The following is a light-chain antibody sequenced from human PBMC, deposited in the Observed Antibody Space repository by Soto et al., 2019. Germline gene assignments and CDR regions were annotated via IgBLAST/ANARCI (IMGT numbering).Light chain of an antibody. CDR1: SSDVGGYNY. Sequence: ALTQPASVSGSLGQSITISCTGTSSDVGGYNYVSWYQQHPGKAPKVIIYEVSNRPSGVSNRFFGSKSGNTASLTISGLQPEDEADYYCSSYTSISTYVFGTGTKVTVL. CDR2: EVS. J-gene: IGLJ1*01. CDR3: SSYTSISTYV. V-gene: IGLV2-14*01.